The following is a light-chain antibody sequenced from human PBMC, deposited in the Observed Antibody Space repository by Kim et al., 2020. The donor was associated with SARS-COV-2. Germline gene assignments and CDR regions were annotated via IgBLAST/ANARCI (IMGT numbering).Light chain of an antibody. CDR3: QHRSNWPPIT. CDR2: DAS. Sequence: SPGESATLSCRASQSVNNYLAWYQQKPGQAPRLLIYDASNRATGIPARFSGTGSGTDFTLTISSLEPEDFAVYYCQHRSNWPPITFGPGTRLEIK. J-gene: IGKJ5*01. CDR1: QSVNNY. V-gene: IGKV3-11*01.